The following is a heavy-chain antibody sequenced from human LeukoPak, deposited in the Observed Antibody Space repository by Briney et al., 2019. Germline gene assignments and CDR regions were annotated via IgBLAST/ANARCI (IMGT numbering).Heavy chain of an antibody. D-gene: IGHD4-17*01. J-gene: IGHJ4*02. CDR3: AKDTGSARLDY. CDR1: GFPFNTYG. V-gene: IGHV3-30*18. CDR2: ISYDGTNK. Sequence: GRSLRLSCAASGFPFNTYGMHWVRQAPGKGLEWVAVISYDGTNKSYADSVKGRFTISRDNSRNTVYLQVNRLRVEDTAVYYCAKDTGSARLDYWGQGTLVTVSS.